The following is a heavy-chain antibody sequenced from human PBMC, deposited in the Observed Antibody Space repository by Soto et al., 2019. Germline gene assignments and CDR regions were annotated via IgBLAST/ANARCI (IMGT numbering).Heavy chain of an antibody. CDR2: IDPIDSYT. CDR1: GYIFTSYF. D-gene: IGHD2-15*01. J-gene: IGHJ4*02. V-gene: IGHV5-10-1*01. Sequence: GEALKISCRGSGYIFTSYFIGLGRQMPGEGLGWMWRIDPIDSYTNYSPSCQGHVTISADKSISTAYLQWSSLKASDTAMYSCARGDIVVAVDAQAPSDFTDYWGQGPLVTVSS. CDR3: ARGDIVVAVDAQAPSDFTDY.